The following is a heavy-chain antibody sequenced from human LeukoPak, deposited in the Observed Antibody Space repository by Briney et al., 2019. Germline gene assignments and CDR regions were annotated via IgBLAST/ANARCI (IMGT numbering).Heavy chain of an antibody. CDR1: GYTFTGYH. CDR2: INPNSGGT. J-gene: IGHJ4*02. Sequence: ASVKVSCKASGYTFTGYHMHWVRQAPGQGLEWMGWINPNSGGTNYARKFQGRVTMTRDTSISTAYMELSSLRSDDTAVYYCAREAADFWSGYYQYFDYWGQGTLVTVSS. CDR3: AREAADFWSGYYQYFDY. D-gene: IGHD3-3*01. V-gene: IGHV1-2*02.